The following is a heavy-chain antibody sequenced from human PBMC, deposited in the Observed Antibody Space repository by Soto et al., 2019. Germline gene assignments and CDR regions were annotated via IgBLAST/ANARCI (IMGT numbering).Heavy chain of an antibody. J-gene: IGHJ5*02. D-gene: IGHD3-22*01. CDR1: GGSISSGGYY. CDR2: IYYSGST. Sequence: SETLSLTCTVSGGSISSGGYYWSWIRQHPGKGLEWIGYIYYSGSTYYNPSLKSRVTISVDTSKNQFSLKLSSVTAADTAVYYCARVRYYYDSSGQSNWFDPWGQGTLVTVSS. CDR3: ARVRYYYDSSGQSNWFDP. V-gene: IGHV4-31*03.